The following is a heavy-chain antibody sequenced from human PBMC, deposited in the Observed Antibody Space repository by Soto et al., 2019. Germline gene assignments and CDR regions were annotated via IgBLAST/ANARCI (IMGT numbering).Heavy chain of an antibody. V-gene: IGHV5-51*01. CDR1: GYSFTSYW. D-gene: IGHD2-15*01. CDR3: ARLIGYCSGGSCYHFDY. Sequence: GESLKISCKGSGYSFTSYWIGWVRQMPGKGLEWMGIIYPGDSDTRYSPSFQGQVTISADKSISTAYLQWSSLKASDTAMYYCARLIGYCSGGSCYHFDYWGQGTLVTVSS. J-gene: IGHJ4*02. CDR2: IYPGDSDT.